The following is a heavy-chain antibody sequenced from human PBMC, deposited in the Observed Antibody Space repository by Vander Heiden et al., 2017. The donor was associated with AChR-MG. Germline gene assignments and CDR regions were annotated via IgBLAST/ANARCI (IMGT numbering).Heavy chain of an antibody. J-gene: IGHJ6*02. CDR2: IDPSDSYT. CDR1: GYSFTSYW. CDR3: ARHNIAAAGTDYYGMDV. V-gene: IGHV5-10-1*03. D-gene: IGHD6-13*01. Sequence: EVQLVQSGAEVKKPGESLRISCKGFGYSFTSYWISWVRQMPGKGLEWMGRIDPSDSYTNYSPSFQGHVTISADKSISTAYLQWSSLKASDTAMYYCARHNIAAAGTDYYGMDVWGQGTTVTVSS.